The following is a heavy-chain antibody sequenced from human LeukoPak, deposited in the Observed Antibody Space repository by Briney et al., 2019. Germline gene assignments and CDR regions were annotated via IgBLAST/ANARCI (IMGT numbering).Heavy chain of an antibody. CDR1: GYTFTGYY. Sequence: ASVKVSCKASGYTFTGYYMHWVRQAPGQGLEWMGWINPNSGGTNYAQKFQGRVTMTRDTSISTAYMELSRLRSDDTAVYYCARERQGDSYYDLWSGYYSPHDAFDIWGQGTMVTVSS. J-gene: IGHJ3*02. D-gene: IGHD3-3*01. V-gene: IGHV1-2*02. CDR3: ARERQGDSYYDLWSGYYSPHDAFDI. CDR2: INPNSGGT.